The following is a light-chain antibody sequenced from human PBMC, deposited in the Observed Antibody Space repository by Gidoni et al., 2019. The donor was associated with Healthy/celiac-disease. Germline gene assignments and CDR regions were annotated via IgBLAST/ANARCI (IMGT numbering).Light chain of an antibody. V-gene: IGKV1-39*01. CDR3: QQSYSTPMYT. J-gene: IGKJ2*01. CDR2: AAS. CDR1: QSISSY. Sequence: DIQMTQSPSSLSASASQSISSYLNWYQQKPGKAPKLLIYAASSLQSGVPSRFSGSGSGTDFTLTISSLQPEDFATYYCQQSYSTPMYTFGQXTKLEIK.